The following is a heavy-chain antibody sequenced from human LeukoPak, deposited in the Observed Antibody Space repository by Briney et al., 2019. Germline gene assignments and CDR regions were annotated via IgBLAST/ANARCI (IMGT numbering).Heavy chain of an antibody. D-gene: IGHD6-19*01. CDR2: IKQDGSEK. CDR1: GFTFSSYW. J-gene: IGHJ6*02. V-gene: IGHV3-7*01. CDR3: ARDRYSSGWYYGSDSYYYGMDV. Sequence: PGGSLRLSYAASGFTFSSYWMSWVRQAPGKGLEWVANIKQDGSEKYYVDSVKGRFTISRDNAKNSLYLQMNSLRAEDTAVYYCARDRYSSGWYYGSDSYYYGMDVWGQGTTVTVSS.